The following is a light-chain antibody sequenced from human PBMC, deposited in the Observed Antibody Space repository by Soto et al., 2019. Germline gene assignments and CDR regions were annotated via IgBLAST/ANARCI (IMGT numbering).Light chain of an antibody. J-gene: IGKJ2*01. CDR2: GAS. V-gene: IGKV3-20*01. CDR3: QLYGTSPPGYT. CDR1: QSVSTYY. Sequence: EIVLTQSPGTLSLSPGERATLSCRASQSVSTYYLAWYQQRPGQAPRLLIFGASSRATGIPDRFSGGGSGTDFTLTISRLEPEDFAVYYCQLYGTSPPGYTFGQGTKLEIK.